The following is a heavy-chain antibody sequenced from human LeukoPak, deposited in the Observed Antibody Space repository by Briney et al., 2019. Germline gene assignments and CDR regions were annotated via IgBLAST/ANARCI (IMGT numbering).Heavy chain of an antibody. J-gene: IGHJ4*02. D-gene: IGHD3-16*01. V-gene: IGHV4-34*01. CDR3: ARVLRYTFGFADY. CDR2: ISHSGIT. CDR1: GGFFSDYY. Sequence: SETLSLTCAVYGGFFSDYYWSWIRQPPGKGLEWIGQISHSGITNYNPSLKSRVTMSVDTSMKHFSLKLSSVTAADTAIYFCARVLRYTFGFADYWGQGALVTVSS.